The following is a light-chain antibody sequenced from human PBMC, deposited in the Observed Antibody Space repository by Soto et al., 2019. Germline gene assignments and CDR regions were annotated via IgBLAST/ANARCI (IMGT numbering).Light chain of an antibody. CDR2: DAS. J-gene: IGKJ2*01. CDR1: ESINTW. Sequence: DIQMTQSPSTLSASVGDRVTITCRACESINTWWAWYQQKPGKSPKLLMFDASSLESGVPSRFSGRGSGSEFTLAISSLQADDFATYYCQQYNTFPHTFGQGTKLAMK. V-gene: IGKV1-5*01. CDR3: QQYNTFPHT.